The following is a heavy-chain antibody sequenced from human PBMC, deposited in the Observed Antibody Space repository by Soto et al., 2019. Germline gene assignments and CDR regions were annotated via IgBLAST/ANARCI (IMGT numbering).Heavy chain of an antibody. V-gene: IGHV4-59*01. Sequence: SSETLSLTCTVSGGSISNFYWSWIRQPPGKGLEWIGYISYSGNTNYNPSLKSRVSISVDTSKNRLSLNLTSVTAADTAVYYCARAPMVLSRSYFDSWGQGTPVTVS. D-gene: IGHD2-8*01. J-gene: IGHJ4*02. CDR3: ARAPMVLSRSYFDS. CDR1: GGSISNFY. CDR2: ISYSGNT.